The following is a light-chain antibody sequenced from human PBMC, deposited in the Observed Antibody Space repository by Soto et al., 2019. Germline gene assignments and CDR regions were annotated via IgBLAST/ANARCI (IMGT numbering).Light chain of an antibody. CDR1: QDISKY. V-gene: IGKV1-27*01. Sequence: DVRMTQSPSSLSASVGDRVSITCRASQDISKYLASYQQKPGKVPNLLIYDTSALQIGVPSRFSGSGSGTDFTLTISSLQPEDFATYYCQKYNSAPFTFGGGTKVEIK. CDR2: DTS. CDR3: QKYNSAPFT. J-gene: IGKJ4*01.